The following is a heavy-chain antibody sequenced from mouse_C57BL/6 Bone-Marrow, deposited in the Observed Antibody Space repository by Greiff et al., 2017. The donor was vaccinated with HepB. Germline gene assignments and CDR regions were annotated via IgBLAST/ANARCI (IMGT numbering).Heavy chain of an antibody. CDR2: IWSGGST. CDR3: AKGGFAY. CDR1: GFSLTSYG. J-gene: IGHJ3*01. V-gene: IGHV2-5*01. Sequence: QVQLKESGPGLVQPSQSLSITCTVSGFSLTSYGVHWVRQSPGKGLEWLGVIWSGGSTNYNAAFMSRLSTTKDNSKSQVFFKMNSMQADDTAIYYCAKGGFAYWGQGTLVTVSA.